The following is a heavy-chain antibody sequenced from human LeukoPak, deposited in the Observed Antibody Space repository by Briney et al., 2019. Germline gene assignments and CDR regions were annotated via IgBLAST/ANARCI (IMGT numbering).Heavy chain of an antibody. V-gene: IGHV3-7*01. CDR2: IKQDGSEK. D-gene: IGHD3-3*01. Sequence: ETGGSLRLSCAASGFTFSSYWMSWVRQAPGKGLEWVANIKQDGSEKYYVYSVKGRFTISRDNAKNSLYLQMNSLRAEDTAVYYCARVPTNYDFWSGYYYYGMDVWGQGTTVTVSS. CDR1: GFTFSSYW. CDR3: ARVPTNYDFWSGYYYYGMDV. J-gene: IGHJ6*02.